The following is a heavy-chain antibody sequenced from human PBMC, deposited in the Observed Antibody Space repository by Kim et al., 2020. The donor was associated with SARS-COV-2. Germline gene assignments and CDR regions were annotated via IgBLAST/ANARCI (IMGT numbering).Heavy chain of an antibody. J-gene: IGHJ6*02. D-gene: IGHD3-10*01. CDR2: IYHSGST. V-gene: IGHV4-4*02. CDR1: GGSISSSNW. Sequence: SETLSLTCAVSGGSISSSNWWSWVRQPPGKGLGWIGEIYHSGSTNYNPSLKSRVTISVDKSKNQFSLKLSSVTAADTAVYYCARASSYGSGSYIQDYYYYGMDVWGQGTTVTVSS. CDR3: ARASSYGSGSYIQDYYYYGMDV.